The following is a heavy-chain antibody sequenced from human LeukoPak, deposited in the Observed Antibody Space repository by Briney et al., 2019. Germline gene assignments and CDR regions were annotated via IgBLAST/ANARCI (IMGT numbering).Heavy chain of an antibody. J-gene: IGHJ4*02. Sequence: GGSLRLSCAASGFTFDDYGMSWVRQAPGKGLEWVSGINWNGGSTGYADSVKGRFTISRDNAKNSLYLQMNSLRAEDTALYYCARVLPSYCGGDCYSGSKDYWGQGTLVTVSS. D-gene: IGHD2-21*02. CDR3: ARVLPSYCGGDCYSGSKDY. V-gene: IGHV3-20*04. CDR1: GFTFDDYG. CDR2: INWNGGST.